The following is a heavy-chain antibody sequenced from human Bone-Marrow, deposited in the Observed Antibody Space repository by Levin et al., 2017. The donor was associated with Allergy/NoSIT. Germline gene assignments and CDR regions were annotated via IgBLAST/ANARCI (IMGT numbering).Heavy chain of an antibody. J-gene: IGHJ4*02. CDR1: GASISTGDYY. CDR3: ALFTAAFDS. CDR2: IYYSGST. V-gene: IGHV4-31*03. D-gene: IGHD5-18*01. Sequence: ASETLSLTCTVSGASISTGDYYWNWIRQHPGTGLEWIGYIYYSGSTYYNPSLKSRVTLSLDTSENQFSLRLSSVTAADTAVYYCALFTAAFDSWGQGTLVTVSS.